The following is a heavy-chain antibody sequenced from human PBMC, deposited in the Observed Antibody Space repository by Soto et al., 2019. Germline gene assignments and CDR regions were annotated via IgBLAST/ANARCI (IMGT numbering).Heavy chain of an antibody. CDR2: INAGNGNT. D-gene: IGHD6-6*01. V-gene: IGHV1-3*01. CDR3: ASQQLDYYYYYMDV. Sequence: ASAKVSCKASGYTFTIYAMHWVRQAPGQRLEWMGWINAGNGNTKYSQKFQDRVTITRDTSASTAYMELSSLRSEDTAVYYCASQQLDYYYYYMDVWGKGTTVTVSS. CDR1: GYTFTIYA. J-gene: IGHJ6*03.